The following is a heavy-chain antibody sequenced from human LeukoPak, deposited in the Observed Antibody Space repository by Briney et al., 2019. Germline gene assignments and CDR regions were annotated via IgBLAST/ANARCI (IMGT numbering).Heavy chain of an antibody. D-gene: IGHD6-13*01. CDR1: GGTFSSYA. V-gene: IGHV1-69*05. Sequence: GASVKVSCKASGGTFSSYAISWVRQAPGQGLEWMGGIIPIFGTANYAQKFQGRVTITTDESTSTAYMELSSLRSEDTAVYYCASSSGYSSSWYLVWGQGTLVTVSS. CDR3: ASSSGYSSSWYLV. CDR2: IIPIFGTA. J-gene: IGHJ4*02.